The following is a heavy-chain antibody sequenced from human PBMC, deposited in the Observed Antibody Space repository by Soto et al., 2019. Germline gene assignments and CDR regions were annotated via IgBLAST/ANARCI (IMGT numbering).Heavy chain of an antibody. J-gene: IGHJ6*02. CDR2: SRDNAHGYTS. V-gene: IGHV3-72*01. D-gene: IGHD2-15*01. CDR1: GATFSDHY. Sequence: PGGSLRLSCTASGATFSDHYVDWVRQAPGKGLEWVGRSRDNAHGYTSEYAPSFKGRFTISRDASKNSLYLQMNSLQTEDTAVYYCTTDHSCSSGSCQNYYYGMDVWGQGTTVTVSS. CDR3: TTDHSCSSGSCQNYYYGMDV.